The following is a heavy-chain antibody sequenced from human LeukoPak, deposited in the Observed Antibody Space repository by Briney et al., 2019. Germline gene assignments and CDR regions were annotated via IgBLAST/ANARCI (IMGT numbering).Heavy chain of an antibody. Sequence: PGGSLRLSCAASGFTFSSYWMSWVRQAPGKGLEWVANIKQDGSEKYYVDSVKGRFTISRDNAKNSLYLQMNSLRAEDTAVYYCAREVDSSGSLPGYWGQGTLVTVSS. CDR3: AREVDSSGSLPGY. V-gene: IGHV3-7*01. CDR1: GFTFSSYW. D-gene: IGHD3-22*01. CDR2: IKQDGSEK. J-gene: IGHJ4*02.